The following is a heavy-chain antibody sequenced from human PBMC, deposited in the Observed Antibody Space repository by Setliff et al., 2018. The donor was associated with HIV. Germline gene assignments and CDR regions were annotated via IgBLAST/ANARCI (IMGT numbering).Heavy chain of an antibody. J-gene: IGHJ4*01. CDR3: ARLDSSIFGTIKPLHHFDY. CDR2: IYGNGNT. CDR1: GGSISGHF. Sequence: ETLSLTCSVSGGSISGHFWSWIRQSPGKGLEWIGYIYGNGNTKYNRFLNSRVTMSVDTSKNQFSLNLNSVTAADTAMYYCARLDSSIFGTIKPLHHFDYWGQGLMVTISS. D-gene: IGHD3-3*01. V-gene: IGHV4-4*09.